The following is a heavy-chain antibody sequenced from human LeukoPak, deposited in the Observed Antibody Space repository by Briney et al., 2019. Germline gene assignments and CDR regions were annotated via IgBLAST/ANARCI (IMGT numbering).Heavy chain of an antibody. D-gene: IGHD2-15*01. CDR2: ISSSSSYI. J-gene: IGHJ4*02. CDR1: GFTFSSYS. CDR3: ARDSGSCSGGSCSVGDDY. Sequence: GGSLRLSCAASGFTFSSYSMNWVRQAPGKGLEWVSSISSSSSYIYYADSVKGRFTISRDNAKNSLYLQMNSLRAEDTAVYYCARDSGSCSGGSCSVGDDYWGQGTLVTVSS. V-gene: IGHV3-21*01.